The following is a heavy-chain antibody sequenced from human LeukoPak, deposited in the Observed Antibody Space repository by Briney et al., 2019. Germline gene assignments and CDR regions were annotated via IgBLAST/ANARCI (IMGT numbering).Heavy chain of an antibody. D-gene: IGHD3-10*01. Sequence: GGSLRLSCAASGFTFSSYWMSWVRQAPGKGLEWVSAISGSGGSTYYADSVKGRFTISRDNSKNTLYLQMNSLRAEDTAVYYCAKWAGDLLWFGESKGYYFDYWGQGTLVTVSS. J-gene: IGHJ4*02. CDR2: ISGSGGST. V-gene: IGHV3-23*01. CDR3: AKWAGDLLWFGESKGYYFDY. CDR1: GFTFSSYW.